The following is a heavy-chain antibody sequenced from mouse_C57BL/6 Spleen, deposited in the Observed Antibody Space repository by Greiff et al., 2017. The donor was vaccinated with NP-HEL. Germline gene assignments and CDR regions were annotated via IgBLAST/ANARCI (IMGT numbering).Heavy chain of an antibody. Sequence: DVKLVESGGGLVQPKGSLKLSCAASGFSFNTYAMNWVRQAPGKGLEWVARIRSKSNNYATYYADSVKDRFTISRDDSESMLYLQMNNLKTEDTAMYYCVRHSSGYCAMDYWGQGTSVTVSS. CDR1: GFSFNTYA. CDR2: IRSKSNNYAT. D-gene: IGHD3-2*02. J-gene: IGHJ4*01. V-gene: IGHV10-1*01. CDR3: VRHSSGYCAMDY.